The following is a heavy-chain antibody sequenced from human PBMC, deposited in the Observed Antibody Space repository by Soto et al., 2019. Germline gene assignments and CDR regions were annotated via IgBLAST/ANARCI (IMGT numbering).Heavy chain of an antibody. CDR3: ASTTKYSSSSGDYYYYGMDV. D-gene: IGHD6-6*01. V-gene: IGHV4-38-2*01. CDR2: IYYSGST. J-gene: IGHJ6*02. Sequence: SETLSLTCAVSGYSISSGYYWGWIRQPPGKGLEWIGSIYYSGSTYYNPSLKSRVTISVDTSKNQFSLKLSSVTAADTAVYYCASTTKYSSSSGDYYYYGMDVWGQGTTVNVSS. CDR1: GYSISSGYY.